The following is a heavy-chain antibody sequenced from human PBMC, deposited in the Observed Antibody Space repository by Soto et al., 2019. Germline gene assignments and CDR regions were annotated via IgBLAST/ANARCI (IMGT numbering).Heavy chain of an antibody. CDR3: AKDGSTHGHPDY. CDR1: GFIFRDYD. J-gene: IGHJ4*02. Sequence: EVQLLESGGGLVQPGGSLRLSCAAYGFIFRDYDMSWVRQAPGKGLEWVSAISGSAGSRYYADSVQGRLTISRENSKNPLNLQMNSLRAEDTAVYYCAKDGSTHGHPDYWGQGTLVTVSP. CDR2: ISGSAGSR. V-gene: IGHV3-23*01. D-gene: IGHD5-18*01.